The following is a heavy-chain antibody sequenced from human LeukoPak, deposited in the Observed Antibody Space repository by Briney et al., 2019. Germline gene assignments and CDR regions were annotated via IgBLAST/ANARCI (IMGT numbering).Heavy chain of an antibody. Sequence: SETLSLTCAVYGGSFSGYYWSWIRQPPGKGLEWIGEINHSGSTNYNPSLKSRVTISVDTSKNQFSLKLSSVTATDTAVYYCARGYYYDSSGYYYWARALDYWGQGTLVTVSS. CDR2: INHSGST. D-gene: IGHD3-22*01. J-gene: IGHJ4*02. CDR1: GGSFSGYY. CDR3: ARGYYYDSSGYYYWARALDY. V-gene: IGHV4-34*01.